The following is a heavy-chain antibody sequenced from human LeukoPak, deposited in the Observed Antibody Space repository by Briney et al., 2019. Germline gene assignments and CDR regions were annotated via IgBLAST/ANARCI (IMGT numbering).Heavy chain of an antibody. V-gene: IGHV3-30*02. D-gene: IGHD6-13*01. CDR2: IRYDGSNK. CDR1: GFTFSSYG. Sequence: GRSLRLSCAASGFTFSSYGMHWVRQAPGKGLEWVAFIRYDGSNKYYADSVKGRFTISRDNSKNTLYLQMNSLRAEDTAVYYCAKALSIAAAGTYWGQGTLVTVSS. J-gene: IGHJ4*02. CDR3: AKALSIAAAGTY.